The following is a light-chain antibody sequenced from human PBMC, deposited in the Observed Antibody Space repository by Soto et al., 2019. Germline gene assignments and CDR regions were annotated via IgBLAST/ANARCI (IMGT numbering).Light chain of an antibody. J-gene: IGKJ2*01. CDR2: AAS. CDR1: QGISSY. Sequence: AIRMTQSPSSLSASTGDRVTITCRASQGISSYLAWYQQKPGKAPKLLIYAASTLQSGVPSRFSGSGSGTEFTFTISCLQSGDFATYYCQQYYSYPPTFGQGTKVDIK. V-gene: IGKV1-8*01. CDR3: QQYYSYPPT.